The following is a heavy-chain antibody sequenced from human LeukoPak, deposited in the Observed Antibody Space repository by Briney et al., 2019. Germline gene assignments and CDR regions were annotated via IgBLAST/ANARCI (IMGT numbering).Heavy chain of an antibody. V-gene: IGHV4-4*07. J-gene: IGHJ4*02. CDR3: ASVWRSRWSGDTAIDY. D-gene: IGHD4-23*01. Sequence: SDTLSLTCTVSGGSMSSYYWSWIRQPAGKGLEWIGRIYTSGSTNYNPSLKSRVTMSVDTSKNQFSLKLSSVTAADTAVYYCASVWRSRWSGDTAIDYWGQGTLVTVSS. CDR2: IYTSGST. CDR1: GGSMSSYY.